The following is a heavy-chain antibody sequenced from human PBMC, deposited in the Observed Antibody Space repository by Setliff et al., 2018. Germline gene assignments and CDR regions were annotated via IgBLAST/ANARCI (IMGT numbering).Heavy chain of an antibody. CDR3: ARGPRFDYESPTYRRRFDP. V-gene: IGHV4-34*01. J-gene: IGHJ5*02. D-gene: IGHD3-22*01. Sequence: SETLSLTCAVYGGSLSGYYWNWIRQAPGKGLEWIGEINHRGTTSYTPSLKGRVTISVDTSKNLFSLKLSSVTAADTAVYFCARGPRFDYESPTYRRRFDPWGQGTAVTVS. CDR2: INHRGTT. CDR1: GGSLSGYY.